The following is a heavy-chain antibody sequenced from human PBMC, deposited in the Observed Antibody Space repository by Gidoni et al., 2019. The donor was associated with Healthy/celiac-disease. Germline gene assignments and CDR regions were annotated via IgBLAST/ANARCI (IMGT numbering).Heavy chain of an antibody. D-gene: IGHD5-18*01. V-gene: IGHV4-39*01. CDR1: CGSISLSSYY. Sequence: QLQLQESGPGLVQPSETLSLTCTVSCGSISLSSYYWGWIRQPPGKGLEWIGSIYYSGSTYYNPSLKSRVTISVDTSKNQFSLKRSSVTAADTAVYYCARCGRAAMVTYFDYWGQGTLVTVSS. CDR2: IYYSGST. CDR3: ARCGRAAMVTYFDY. J-gene: IGHJ4*02.